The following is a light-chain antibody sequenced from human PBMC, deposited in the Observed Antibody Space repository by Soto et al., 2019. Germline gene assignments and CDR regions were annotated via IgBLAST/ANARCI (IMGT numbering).Light chain of an antibody. CDR3: QTWGTGIVV. Sequence: QPVPTQSPSASASLGASVKLTCTLSSGHSSDAIAWHQQQPEKGPRFLMNLNSDGSHTKGDGIPDRFSGSSSGAERYLTISSLQSEDEADYYCQTWGTGIVVFGGGTKLTVL. CDR1: SGHSSDA. V-gene: IGLV4-69*01. CDR2: LNSDGSH. J-gene: IGLJ2*01.